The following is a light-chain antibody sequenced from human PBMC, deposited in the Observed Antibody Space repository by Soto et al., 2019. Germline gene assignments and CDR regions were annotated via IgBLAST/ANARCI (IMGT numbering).Light chain of an antibody. V-gene: IGKV4-1*01. CDR3: QQYYSTPHT. CDR1: QSVLYSSNNKNY. J-gene: IGKJ3*01. Sequence: DIVMTQSPDSLAVSLGEGTTINCKSSQSVLYSSNNKNYLAWYQQKPGQPPKLLIYWASTRESGVPDRFSGSGSGTDFTLTISSLQAEDVAVYYCQQYYSTPHTFGPGTKVDFK. CDR2: WAS.